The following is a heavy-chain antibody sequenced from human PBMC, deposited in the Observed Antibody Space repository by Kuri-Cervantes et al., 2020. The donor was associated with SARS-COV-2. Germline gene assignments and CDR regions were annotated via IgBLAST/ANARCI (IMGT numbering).Heavy chain of an antibody. Sequence: GSLRLSCTVSGGSISSSSYYWGWIRQPPGKGLEWIGSIYYSGSTYYNPSLKSRVTISVDTYKNQFSLKLSSVTAADTAVYYCARNIGSGKDIYYYYMGVWGKGTTVTVSS. CDR2: IYYSGST. CDR1: GGSISSSSYY. CDR3: ARNIGSGKDIYYYYMGV. J-gene: IGHJ6*03. D-gene: IGHD2-15*01. V-gene: IGHV4-39*01.